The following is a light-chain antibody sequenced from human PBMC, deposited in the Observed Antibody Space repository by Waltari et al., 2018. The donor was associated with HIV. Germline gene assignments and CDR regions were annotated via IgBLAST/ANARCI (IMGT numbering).Light chain of an antibody. V-gene: IGLV1-47*01. CDR1: HPNIGSKN. CDR2: LND. Sequence: QSVLTQPPSASGTPGQRVTISCSGSHPNIGSKNVHCYQQPPGAAPKLLISLNDQRPSGVPDRFSGSKSGTSASLVISGLRSEDEADYFCSVWDDSLAGWMFGGGTRLTVL. CDR3: SVWDDSLAGWM. J-gene: IGLJ3*02.